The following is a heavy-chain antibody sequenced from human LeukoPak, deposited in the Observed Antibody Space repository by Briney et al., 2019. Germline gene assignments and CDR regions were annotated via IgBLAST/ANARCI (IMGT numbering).Heavy chain of an antibody. V-gene: IGHV3-23*01. J-gene: IGHJ4*02. CDR1: GFTFSSYA. D-gene: IGHD5-12*01. CDR2: ISGSGGST. Sequence: GGSLRLSCAASGFTFSSYAMSWVRQAPGKGLEWVSAISGSGGSTYYADSVKGRLTISRDNAKNSLYLQMNSLRAEDTAVYYCARVGGYSGYGGDYWGQGTLVTVSS. CDR3: ARVGGYSGYGGDY.